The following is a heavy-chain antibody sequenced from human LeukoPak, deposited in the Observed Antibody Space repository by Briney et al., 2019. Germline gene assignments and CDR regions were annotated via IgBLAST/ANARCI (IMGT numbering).Heavy chain of an antibody. CDR1: GYTFTSYD. V-gene: IGHV1-8*01. CDR2: MNPKSGNT. D-gene: IGHD6-19*01. Sequence: ASVKVSCKASGYTFTSYDINWLRQATGQGLEWMGWMNPKSGNTGYAQKFQGRVTMTRNTSISTAYMELSSLRSEDTAVYYCARYSSGWYTNWFDPWGQGTLVTVSS. J-gene: IGHJ5*02. CDR3: ARYSSGWYTNWFDP.